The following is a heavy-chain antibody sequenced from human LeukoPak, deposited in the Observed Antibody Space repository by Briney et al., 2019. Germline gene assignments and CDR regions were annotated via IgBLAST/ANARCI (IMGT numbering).Heavy chain of an antibody. V-gene: IGHV1-18*01. D-gene: IGHD3-22*01. CDR3: ARPREDYYDSDLLDY. Sequence: ASVKVSCKASGYTFTSYCISWVRQAPGQGLEWMGWISAYNGNTNYAQKLQGRVTMTADTSTNTAYMELRSLRSDDTAVYYCARPREDYYDSDLLDYWGQGTLVTVSS. CDR2: ISAYNGNT. J-gene: IGHJ4*02. CDR1: GYTFTSYC.